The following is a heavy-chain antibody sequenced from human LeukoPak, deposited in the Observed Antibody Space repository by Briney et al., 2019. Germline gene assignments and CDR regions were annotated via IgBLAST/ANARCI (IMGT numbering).Heavy chain of an antibody. CDR2: IIPILGIA. Sequence: SVKVSCKASGGTFSSYAISWVRQAPGQGLEWMGRIIPILGIANYAQKFQGRVTITADKSTSTAYMELSSLRSEDTAVYYCASYYYGSWSSYGMDVWGEGTTVTVSS. J-gene: IGHJ6*02. D-gene: IGHD3-10*01. V-gene: IGHV1-69*04. CDR3: ASYYYGSWSSYGMDV. CDR1: GGTFSSYA.